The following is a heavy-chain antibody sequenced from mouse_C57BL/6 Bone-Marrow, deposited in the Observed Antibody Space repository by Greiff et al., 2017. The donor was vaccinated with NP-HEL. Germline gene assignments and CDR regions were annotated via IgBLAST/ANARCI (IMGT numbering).Heavy chain of an antibody. D-gene: IGHD1-1*01. Sequence: VQLKQSGPELVKPGDSVKISCKASGYSFTGYFMNWVMQSHGKSLEWIGRINPYNGDTFYNQKFKGKATLTVDKSSSTAHMELRSLTSEDSAVYYCARLGYYGSSYRFAYWGQGTLVTVSA. V-gene: IGHV1-20*01. CDR3: ARLGYYGSSYRFAY. J-gene: IGHJ3*01. CDR1: GYSFTGYF. CDR2: INPYNGDT.